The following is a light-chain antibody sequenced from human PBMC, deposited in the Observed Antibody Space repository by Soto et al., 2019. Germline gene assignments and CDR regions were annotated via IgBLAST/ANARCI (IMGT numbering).Light chain of an antibody. CDR3: AAWDDSLSVYVV. J-gene: IGLJ2*01. CDR1: SSNIGSNY. V-gene: IGLV1-47*01. Sequence: QSVLTQPPSASGTPWQRVTISCSGSSSNIGSNYVYWYQQLPGTAPKLLIYRNNQRPSGVPDRFSGSKSGTSASLAISGLRSEDEADYYCAAWDDSLSVYVVFGGGTKLTVL. CDR2: RNN.